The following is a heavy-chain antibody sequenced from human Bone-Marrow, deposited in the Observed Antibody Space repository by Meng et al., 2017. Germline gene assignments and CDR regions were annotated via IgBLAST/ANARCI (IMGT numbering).Heavy chain of an antibody. D-gene: IGHD3-22*01. Sequence: SCKASGYTFTGYYMHWVRQAPGKGLEWVANIKQDGSEKYYVDSVKGRFTISRDNAKNSLYLQMNSLRAEDTAVYYCARSNVGDTMIVVVIGKAAFDIWGQGTMVTVSS. CDR2: IKQDGSEK. CDR1: GYTFTGYY. CDR3: ARSNVGDTMIVVVIGKAAFDI. J-gene: IGHJ3*02. V-gene: IGHV3-7*01.